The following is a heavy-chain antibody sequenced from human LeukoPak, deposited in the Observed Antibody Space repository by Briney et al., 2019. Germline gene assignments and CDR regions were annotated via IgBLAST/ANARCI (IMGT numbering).Heavy chain of an antibody. CDR2: ISSNGGST. J-gene: IGHJ4*02. CDR3: AREGSSGWYGPGDY. V-gene: IGHV3-64*01. CDR1: GFTFSSYA. Sequence: GGSLRLSCAASGFTFSSYAMHWVRQAPGKGLEYVSAISSNGGSTYYANSVKGRFTISRDNSKNTLYLQMGSLRAEDMAVYYCAREGSSGWYGPGDYWGQGTLVTVSS. D-gene: IGHD6-19*01.